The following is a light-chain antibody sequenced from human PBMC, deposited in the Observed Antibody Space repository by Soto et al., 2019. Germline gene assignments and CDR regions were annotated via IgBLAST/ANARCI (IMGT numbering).Light chain of an antibody. CDR1: QSVSSSY. J-gene: IGKJ3*01. CDR2: GAS. CDR3: QHYGTSAL. V-gene: IGKV3-20*01. Sequence: EIVLTQSPGTLPLSPGERATLSCRASQSVSSSYLAWYQQKPGQAPRLLIYGASSRATGIPDRFSVSGSGTDFTLTISRLEPEDFAVYYCQHYGTSALFGPGTKVDIK.